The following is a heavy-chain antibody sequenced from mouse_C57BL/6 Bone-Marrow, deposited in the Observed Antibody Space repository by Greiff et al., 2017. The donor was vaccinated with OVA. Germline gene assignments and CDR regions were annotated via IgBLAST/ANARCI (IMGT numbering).Heavy chain of an antibody. CDR1: GFTFSSYA. Sequence: EVQRVESGGGLVKPGGSLKLSCAASGFTFSSYAMSWVRQTPEKRLEWVATISDGGSYTYYPDNVKGRFTISRDNAKNNLYLQMSHLKSEDTAMYYCARDRGALITTVVAPFAYWGQGTLVTVSA. CDR2: ISDGGSYT. D-gene: IGHD1-1*01. CDR3: ARDRGALITTVVAPFAY. V-gene: IGHV5-4*01. J-gene: IGHJ3*01.